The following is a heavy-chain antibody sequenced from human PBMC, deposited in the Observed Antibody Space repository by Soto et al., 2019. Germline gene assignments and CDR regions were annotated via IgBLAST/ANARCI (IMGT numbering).Heavy chain of an antibody. CDR2: ISYDGSNE. J-gene: IGHJ4*02. D-gene: IGHD3-22*01. V-gene: IGHV3-30-3*01. Sequence: QVQLVESGGGVVQPGGSLRLSCVASGFTFSGYAMHWVRQAPDKGLEWVALISYDGSNEYYADSVKGRFTISRDNSKNTLYVQMNSLRAEDTALYYCARDQWDVSGYPYYFDDWGQGTLVTVSS. CDR1: GFTFSGYA. CDR3: ARDQWDVSGYPYYFDD.